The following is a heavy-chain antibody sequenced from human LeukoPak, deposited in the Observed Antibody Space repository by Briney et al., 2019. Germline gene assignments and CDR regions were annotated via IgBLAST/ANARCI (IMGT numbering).Heavy chain of an antibody. CDR1: GFTFSSYG. Sequence: PGGSLRLSCAASGFTFSSYGMHWVRQAPGKGLEWVAFIRYDGSNKYYADSVKGRLTISRDNSKNTLYLQMNSLRAEDTAVYYCAKVRSYYYGSGSFDYWGQGTLVTVSS. J-gene: IGHJ4*02. CDR2: IRYDGSNK. CDR3: AKVRSYYYGSGSFDY. D-gene: IGHD3-10*01. V-gene: IGHV3-30*02.